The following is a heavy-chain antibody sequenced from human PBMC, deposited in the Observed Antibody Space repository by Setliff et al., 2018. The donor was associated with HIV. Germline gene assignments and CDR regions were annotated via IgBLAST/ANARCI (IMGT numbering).Heavy chain of an antibody. D-gene: IGHD3-10*01. CDR1: GDIFSFYA. J-gene: IGHJ4*02. V-gene: IGHV1-69*06. CDR3: ARGVAINYYGSGTYLGH. CDR2: IIPKSDTT. Sequence: ASVKVSCKASGDIFSFYALSWVRQAPGQGLEWMGKIIPKSDTTTYAQKFQGRVTMTADKSSNTAYMELTSLTSEDTAVYYCARGVAINYYGSGTYLGHWGQGTLVTVSS.